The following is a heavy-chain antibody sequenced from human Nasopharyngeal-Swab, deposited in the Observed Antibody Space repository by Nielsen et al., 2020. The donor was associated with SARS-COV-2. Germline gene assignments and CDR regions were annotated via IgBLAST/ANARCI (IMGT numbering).Heavy chain of an antibody. CDR1: GGTFSSYA. D-gene: IGHD2-15*01. J-gene: IGHJ6*02. CDR3: ARSHCSGGSCYVTGYYYGMDV. Sequence: SVKVSCKASGGTFSSYAISWVRQAPGQGLEWMGRIIPILGIANYAQKFQGRVTITADKSTSTAYLELSSLRSEDTAVYYCARSHCSGGSCYVTGYYYGMDVWGQGTTVTVSS. CDR2: IIPILGIA. V-gene: IGHV1-69*04.